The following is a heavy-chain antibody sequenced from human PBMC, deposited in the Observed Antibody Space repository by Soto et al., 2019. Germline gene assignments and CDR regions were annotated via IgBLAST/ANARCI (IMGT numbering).Heavy chain of an antibody. J-gene: IGHJ6*02. D-gene: IGHD6-6*01. Sequence: AWGSLRLSCAASGFTFSSYAMSWVRQAPGKGLEWVSAISGSGGSTYYADSVKGRFTISRDNSKNTLYLQMNSLRAEDTAVYYCAKAESKYSSSSRRGYYYYGMDVWRQGT. CDR1: GFTFSSYA. V-gene: IGHV3-23*01. CDR3: AKAESKYSSSSRRGYYYYGMDV. CDR2: ISGSGGST.